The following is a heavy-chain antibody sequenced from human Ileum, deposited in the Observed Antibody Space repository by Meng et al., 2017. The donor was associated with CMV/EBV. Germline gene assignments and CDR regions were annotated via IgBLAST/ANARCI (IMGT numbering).Heavy chain of an antibody. CDR2: ISPSGNI. CDR1: GDSISNYF. D-gene: IGHD3-22*01. CDR3: ARGESRGYYYFDY. J-gene: IGHJ4*02. V-gene: IGHV4-4*07. Sequence: APLQWAGPALVGPSETRSLTCTVSGDSISNYFWSWIRQPAGKKLEWIGRISPSGNINYIPSLKGRVTMSLDTSNNQIFLNLTSVTAADTALYYCARGESRGYYYFDYWGQGILVTVSS.